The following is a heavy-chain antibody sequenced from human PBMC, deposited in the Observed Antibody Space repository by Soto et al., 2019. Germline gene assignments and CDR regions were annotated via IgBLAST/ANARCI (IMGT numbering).Heavy chain of an antibody. CDR2: INAGNGNT. V-gene: IGHV1-3*01. CDR1: GYTFTSYA. Sequence: RASVKVSCKASGYTFTSYAMHWVRQAPGQRLEWMGWINAGNGNTKYSQKFQGRVTITRDTSASTAYMELSSLRSEDTAVYYCARDRGYCSGGSCYWALYYFDYWGQGTLVTVSS. CDR3: ARDRGYCSGGSCYWALYYFDY. J-gene: IGHJ4*02. D-gene: IGHD2-15*01.